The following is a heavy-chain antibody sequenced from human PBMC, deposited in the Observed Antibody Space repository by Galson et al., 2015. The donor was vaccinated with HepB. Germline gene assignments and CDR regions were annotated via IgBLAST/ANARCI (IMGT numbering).Heavy chain of an antibody. V-gene: IGHV3-30*18. J-gene: IGHJ4*02. CDR2: ISYDGSNK. D-gene: IGHD3-9*01. CDR3: AKDPKRYYDILTGSGDY. CDR1: GFTFSSYG. Sequence: LRLSCAASGFTFSSYGMHWVRQAPGKGLEWVAVISYDGSNKYYADSVKGRFTISRDNSKNTLYLQMNSLRAEDTAVYYCAKDPKRYYDILTGSGDYWGQGTLVTVSS.